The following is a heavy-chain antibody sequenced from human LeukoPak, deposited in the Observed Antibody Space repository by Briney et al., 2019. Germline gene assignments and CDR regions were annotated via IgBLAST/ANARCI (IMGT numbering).Heavy chain of an antibody. Sequence: GSLRLSCAASGFTFSSYAMSWVRQAPGKGLEWVSAISGSGGSTYYADSVKGRFTISRDNSKNTLYLQMNSLRAEDTAIYFCAKGVITGTTPQPFDYWGQGTLVTVSS. CDR3: AKGVITGTTPQPFDY. V-gene: IGHV3-23*01. CDR2: ISGSGGST. CDR1: GFTFSSYA. D-gene: IGHD1-7*01. J-gene: IGHJ4*02.